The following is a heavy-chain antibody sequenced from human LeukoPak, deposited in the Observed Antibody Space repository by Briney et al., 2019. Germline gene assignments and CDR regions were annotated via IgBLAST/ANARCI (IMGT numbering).Heavy chain of an antibody. J-gene: IGHJ6*03. D-gene: IGHD1-7*01. V-gene: IGHV4-59*01. CDR3: ARGRRNYLYYYYYYMDV. CDR1: GGFISSYY. Sequence: PSETLSLTCTVSGGFISSYYWSWIRQPPGKGLEWIGYIYYSGSTNYNPSLKSRVTISVDTSKNQFSLKLSSVTAADTAVYYCARGRRNYLYYYYYYMDVWGKGTTVTVSS. CDR2: IYYSGST.